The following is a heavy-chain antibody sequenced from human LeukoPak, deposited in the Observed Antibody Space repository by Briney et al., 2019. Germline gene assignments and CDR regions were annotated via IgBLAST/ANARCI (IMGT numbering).Heavy chain of an antibody. V-gene: IGHV3-23*01. CDR3: ASVWRWYNPFDY. J-gene: IGHJ4*02. CDR1: GFTLSSYN. CDR2: ISGSGGST. Sequence: PGGSLRLSCAASGFTLSSYNVSWVRQAPGKGLEWVSAISGSGGSTYYADSVKGRFTISRDNSKNTLYLQMNSLRAEDTAVYYCASVWRWYNPFDYWGQGTLVTVSS. D-gene: IGHD1-1*01.